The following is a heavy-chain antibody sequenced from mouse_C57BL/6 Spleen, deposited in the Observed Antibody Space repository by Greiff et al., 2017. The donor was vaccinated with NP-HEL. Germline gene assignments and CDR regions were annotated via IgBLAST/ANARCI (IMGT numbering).Heavy chain of an antibody. J-gene: IGHJ1*03. CDR2: INPNYGTT. D-gene: IGHD1-1*01. V-gene: IGHV1-39*01. Sequence: EVQLQQSGPELVKPGASVKISCKASGYSFTDYNMNWVKQSTGKSLEWIGVINPNYGTTSYNQKFKGKATLTVDQSSSTAYMQLNSLTSEDSAVYYCARWWGTVVDWYFEDWGKGTTVTVSS. CDR1: GYSFTDYN. CDR3: ARWWGTVVDWYFED.